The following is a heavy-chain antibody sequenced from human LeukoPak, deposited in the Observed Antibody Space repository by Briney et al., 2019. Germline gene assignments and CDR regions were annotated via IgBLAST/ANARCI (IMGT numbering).Heavy chain of an antibody. Sequence: GASVKVSCKASGYTFTSYAMHWVRQAPGHRLEWMGWINAGNGNTKYSQKFQGRVTITRDTSASTAYMELSSLRSEDTAVYYCARSRGRDTAIDFDYWGQGTLVTVSS. D-gene: IGHD5-18*01. J-gene: IGHJ4*02. CDR3: ARSRGRDTAIDFDY. CDR2: INAGNGNT. CDR1: GYTFTSYA. V-gene: IGHV1-3*01.